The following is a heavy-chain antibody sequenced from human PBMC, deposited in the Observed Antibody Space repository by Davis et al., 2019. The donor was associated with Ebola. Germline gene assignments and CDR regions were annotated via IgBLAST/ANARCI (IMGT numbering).Heavy chain of an antibody. D-gene: IGHD6-19*01. Sequence: GESLKISCAASGFTFSSYAMHWVRQAPAKGLEWVAVISYDGSHKYYADSVKGRFTISRDNSKNTLYLQMNSLRAEDTAVYYCARVPAVAAFDYWGQGTLVIVSA. V-gene: IGHV3-30-3*01. J-gene: IGHJ4*02. CDR2: ISYDGSHK. CDR3: ARVPAVAAFDY. CDR1: GFTFSSYA.